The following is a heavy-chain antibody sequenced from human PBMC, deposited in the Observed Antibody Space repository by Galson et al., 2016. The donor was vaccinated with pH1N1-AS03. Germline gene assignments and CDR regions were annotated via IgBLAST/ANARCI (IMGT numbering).Heavy chain of an antibody. CDR3: ARALTEQYYDILTGNDP. CDR1: GFIFSSYE. CDR2: ISSSGNTI. D-gene: IGHD3-9*01. V-gene: IGHV3-48*03. J-gene: IGHJ5*02. Sequence: SLRLSCAASGFIFSSYEMNWVRQAPGKGLEWVSYISSSGNTIYYADSVKGRFTISRDNAKNSLYLQMNSLRAEDTAVYYCARALTEQYYDILTGNDPWGQGTLVTVSS.